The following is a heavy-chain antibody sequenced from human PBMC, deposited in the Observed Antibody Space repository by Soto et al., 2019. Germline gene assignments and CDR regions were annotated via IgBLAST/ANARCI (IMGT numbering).Heavy chain of an antibody. CDR3: ARVGGRSYYGSGGMTHYYYHGMDV. D-gene: IGHD3-10*01. CDR2: IIPIFGTA. J-gene: IGHJ6*02. Sequence: SVKVSCKASGGTFSSYAISWVRQAPGQGLEWMGGIIPIFGTANYAQKFQGRVTITADKSTSTAYMELSSLRSEDTAVYCCARVGGRSYYGSGGMTHYYYHGMDVWGLG. CDR1: GGTFSSYA. V-gene: IGHV1-69*06.